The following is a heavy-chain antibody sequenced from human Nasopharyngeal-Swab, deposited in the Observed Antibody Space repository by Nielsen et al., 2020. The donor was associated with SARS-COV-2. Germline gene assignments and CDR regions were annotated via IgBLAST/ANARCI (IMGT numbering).Heavy chain of an antibody. CDR1: GGTFSSYA. V-gene: IGHV1-69*13. D-gene: IGHD6-6*01. CDR2: IIPIFGTA. CDR3: ARSGYSNSDIDY. J-gene: IGHJ4*02. Sequence: SVKVSCKASGGTFSSYAISWVRQAPGQGLEWMGGIIPIFGTADYAQKFQDRVTITADESTSTAYMELGSLRSEDTAVHYCARSGYSNSDIDYWGQGTLVTVSS.